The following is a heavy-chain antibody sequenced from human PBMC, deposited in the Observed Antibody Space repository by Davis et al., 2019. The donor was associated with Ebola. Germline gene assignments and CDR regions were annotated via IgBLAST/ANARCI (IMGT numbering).Heavy chain of an antibody. J-gene: IGHJ1*01. CDR3: VRELVVGPAEYFQH. CDR2: IKDDGSEK. D-gene: IGHD1-26*01. Sequence: PAGSLRLSCAASRFTFSTYVIHWVRPAPGTGLEWVANIKDDGSEKYCVDSVKGRFIISRDTAKSTLYLQMNSLRAEDTAMYYCVRELVVGPAEYFQHWGQGALVTVSS. V-gene: IGHV3-7*01. CDR1: RFTFSTYV.